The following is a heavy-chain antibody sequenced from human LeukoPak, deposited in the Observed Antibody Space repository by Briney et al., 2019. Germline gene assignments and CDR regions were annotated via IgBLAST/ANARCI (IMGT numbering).Heavy chain of an antibody. CDR3: ARDRRRYFDY. CDR2: ISYDGSNK. Sequence: GGSLRLSCEASGFTFSSYAMHWVRQAPGKGLEWVAVISYDGSNKYYADSVKGRFTISRDNSKNTLYLQMNSLRAEDTAVYYCARDRRRYFDYWGQGTLVTVSS. V-gene: IGHV3-30-3*01. J-gene: IGHJ4*02. CDR1: GFTFSSYA.